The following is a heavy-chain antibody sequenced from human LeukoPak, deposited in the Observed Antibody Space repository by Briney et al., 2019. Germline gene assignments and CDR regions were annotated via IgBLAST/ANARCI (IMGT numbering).Heavy chain of an antibody. CDR2: IYTSGST. CDR1: GGSISSGSYY. Sequence: SETLSLTCTVSGGSISSGSYYWSWIRQPAGKGLEWIGRIYTSGSTNYNPSLKSRVTISVDTSKNQFSLKLSSVTAADTAVYYRATSRDSTAMVEYYFDYWGQETLVTVSS. V-gene: IGHV4-61*02. J-gene: IGHJ4*02. D-gene: IGHD5-18*01. CDR3: ATSRDSTAMVEYYFDY.